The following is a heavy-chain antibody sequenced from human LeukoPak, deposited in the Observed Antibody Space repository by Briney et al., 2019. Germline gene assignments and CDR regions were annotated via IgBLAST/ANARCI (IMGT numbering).Heavy chain of an antibody. Sequence: GASVKVSCKASGYTFTSYAMHWVRQAPGQRLEWMGWINAGNGNTKYSQEFQGRVTITRDTSASTAYMELSSLRSEDMAVYYCARGYDSSGYYFQHWGQGTLVTVSS. CDR3: ARGYDSSGYYFQH. CDR2: INAGNGNT. J-gene: IGHJ1*01. V-gene: IGHV1-3*03. D-gene: IGHD3-22*01. CDR1: GYTFTSYA.